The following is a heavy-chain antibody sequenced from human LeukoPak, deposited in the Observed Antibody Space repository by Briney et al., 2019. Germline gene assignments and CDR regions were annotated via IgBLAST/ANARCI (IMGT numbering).Heavy chain of an antibody. V-gene: IGHV3-9*01. CDR3: AKDRGRFLDY. CDR1: GFTFEDYA. D-gene: IGHD3-10*01. Sequence: GGSLRLSCAASGFTFEDYAMHWVRQAPGKGLEWVSGISWNSGSIGYVDSVKGRFTISGDNSKNTLYLQMNSLRAEDTAVYYCAKDRGRFLDYWGQGTLVTVSS. CDR2: ISWNSGSI. J-gene: IGHJ4*02.